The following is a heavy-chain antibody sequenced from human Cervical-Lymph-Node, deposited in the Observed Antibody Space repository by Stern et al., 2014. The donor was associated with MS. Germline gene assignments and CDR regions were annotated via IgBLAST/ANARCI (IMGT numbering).Heavy chain of an antibody. Sequence: QVQLQESGPGLVKPSQTLSLSCAVSGDSISGSSDYWSWIRQPAGRGLERIGRIYPSGSTSYNPSLRGRVTLTIDKPHTQFSLKLSSVTAADTAVYYCVRDVRSMYDWDYFWFDPWGQGTLVTVSS. CDR2: IYPSGST. D-gene: IGHD1-7*01. CDR1: GDSISGSSDY. CDR3: VRDVRSMYDWDYFWFDP. V-gene: IGHV4-61*02. J-gene: IGHJ5*02.